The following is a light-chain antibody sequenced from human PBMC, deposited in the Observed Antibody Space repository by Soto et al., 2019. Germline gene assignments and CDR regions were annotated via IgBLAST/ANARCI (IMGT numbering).Light chain of an antibody. Sequence: DIQMTQSPSTRSASFGDRVTITCRASQSISSWLAWYQQKPGKAPKLLIYDASSLESGVPSRFSGSGSGTEFTLTISSMKPDDFATYYCQQYNSYWTFGQGTKVDIK. CDR1: QSISSW. V-gene: IGKV1-5*01. CDR3: QQYNSYWT. CDR2: DAS. J-gene: IGKJ1*01.